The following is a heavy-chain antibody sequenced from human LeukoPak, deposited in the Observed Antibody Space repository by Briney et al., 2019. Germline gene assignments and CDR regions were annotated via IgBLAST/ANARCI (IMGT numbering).Heavy chain of an antibody. J-gene: IGHJ4*02. CDR2: INPRGGST. CDR1: GYTFTSYY. Sequence: GASVTVSCKASGYTFTSYYMHGVGQAPGQGLEGMGIINPRGGSTSYAQKFQGRVTMTRDTSTSTVYMELSSLRSDDTAVYYCARAGYVPTYYGSGSYILGYWGQGTLVTVSS. D-gene: IGHD3-10*01. CDR3: ARAGYVPTYYGSGSYILGY. V-gene: IGHV1-46*01.